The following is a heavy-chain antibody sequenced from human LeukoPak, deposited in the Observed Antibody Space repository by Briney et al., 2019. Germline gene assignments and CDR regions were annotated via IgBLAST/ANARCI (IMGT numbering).Heavy chain of an antibody. Sequence: PGGSLRLSCAASGFTFSSYSMNWVRQAPGKGLEWVSSISSSSSYIYYADSVKGRFTISRDNAKNSLYLQMNSLRAEDTAVYYCARDPEFNSYSSSRSNRGPFDYWGQGTLVTVSS. CDR3: ARDPEFNSYSSSRSNRGPFDY. CDR1: GFTFSSYS. D-gene: IGHD6-6*01. V-gene: IGHV3-21*01. J-gene: IGHJ4*02. CDR2: ISSSSSYI.